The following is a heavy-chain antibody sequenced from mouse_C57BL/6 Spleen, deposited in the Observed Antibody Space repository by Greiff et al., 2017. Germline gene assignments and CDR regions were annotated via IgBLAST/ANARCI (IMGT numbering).Heavy chain of an antibody. V-gene: IGHV1-85*01. CDR3: APYGNEFAY. CDR1: SYTFTSYD. CDR2: IYPRDGST. Sequence: VHLVESGPELVKPGASVKLSCKASSYTFTSYDINWVKQRPGQGLEWIGWIYPRDGSTKYNEKFKGKATLTVDTSSSTAYMELHSLTSEDSAVYCCAPYGNEFAYWGQGTLVTVSA. D-gene: IGHD2-1*01. J-gene: IGHJ3*01.